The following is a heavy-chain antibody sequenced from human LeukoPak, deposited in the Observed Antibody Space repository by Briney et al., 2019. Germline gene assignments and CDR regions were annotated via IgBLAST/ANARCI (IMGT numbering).Heavy chain of an antibody. V-gene: IGHV3-33*08. CDR1: GFTFSNYG. J-gene: IGHJ4*02. CDR2: IWSDGSNK. D-gene: IGHD5-12*01. Sequence: GGSLRLSCAASGFTFSNYGIHWVRQAPGKGLEWVAVIWSDGSNKYYADSVKGRFTISRDNSMDTLNLQMNSLRADDTAVYYCVRGRGYSGYDFFDYWGQGTLVTVSS. CDR3: VRGRGYSGYDFFDY.